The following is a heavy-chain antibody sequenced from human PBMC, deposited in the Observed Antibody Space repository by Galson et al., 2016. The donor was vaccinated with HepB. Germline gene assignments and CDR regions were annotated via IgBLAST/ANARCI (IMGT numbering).Heavy chain of an antibody. J-gene: IGHJ5*01. CDR2: IIPFFNTT. CDR1: GGIFSNYP. CDR3: ARGVDQYQVFVNWFDP. Sequence: SVKVSCKASGGIFSNYPITWVRQAPGQGLEWMGGIIPFFNTTTYAQRFQGRVTITADESTSTAYMELNGLKSEDTAVYYCARGVDQYQVFVNWFDPWGRGTLVTVSS. V-gene: IGHV1-69*13. D-gene: IGHD2-2*01.